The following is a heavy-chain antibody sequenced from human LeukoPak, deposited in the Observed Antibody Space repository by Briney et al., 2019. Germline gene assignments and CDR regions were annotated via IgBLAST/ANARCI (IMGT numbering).Heavy chain of an antibody. CDR1: GYTFTSYY. CDR2: INPSGGST. D-gene: IGHD3-10*01. V-gene: IGHV1-46*01. CDR3: ATPSSYYGSGSRAFDI. J-gene: IGHJ3*02. Sequence: GASVKVSCKASGYTFTSYYMHWVRQAPGQGLEWMGIINPSGGSTSYAQKFQGRVTMTRDTSTSTAYMELSSLRSEDTAVYYCATPSSYYGSGSRAFDIWGQGTMVTVSS.